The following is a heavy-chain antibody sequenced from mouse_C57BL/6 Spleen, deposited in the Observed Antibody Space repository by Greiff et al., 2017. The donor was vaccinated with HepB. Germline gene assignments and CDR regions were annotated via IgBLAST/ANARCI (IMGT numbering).Heavy chain of an antibody. V-gene: IGHV5-16*01. CDR1: GFTFSDYY. CDR2: INYDGSST. CDR3: AREGHAMDY. D-gene: IGHD3-3*01. J-gene: IGHJ4*01. Sequence: EVKLMESEGGLVQPGSSMKLSCTASGFTFSDYYMAWVRQVPEKGLAWVANINYDGSSTYYLDSLKSRFIISSDNAKNLLYLQMSSLKSEDTATYYCAREGHAMDYWGQGTSVTVSS.